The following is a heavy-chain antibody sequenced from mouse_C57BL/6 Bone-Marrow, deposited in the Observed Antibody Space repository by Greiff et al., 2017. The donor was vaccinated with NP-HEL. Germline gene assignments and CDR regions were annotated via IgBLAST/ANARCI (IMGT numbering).Heavy chain of an antibody. CDR2: ISYSGST. V-gene: IGHV3-1*01. CDR3: ARGDYGSSYWYFDV. Sequence: EVQLQESGPGMVKPSQSLSLTCTVTGYSITSGYDWHWIRHFPGNKLEWMGYISYSGSTNYNPSLKSRISITHDTSKNHFFLKLNSVTTEDTATYYCARGDYGSSYWYFDVWGTGTTVTVSS. CDR1: GYSITSGYD. J-gene: IGHJ1*03. D-gene: IGHD1-1*01.